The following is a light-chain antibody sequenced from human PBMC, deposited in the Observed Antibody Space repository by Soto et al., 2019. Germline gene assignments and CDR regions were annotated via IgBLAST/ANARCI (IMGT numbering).Light chain of an antibody. CDR2: DAS. V-gene: IGKV3-11*01. CDR1: QSVSSS. Sequence: EIVLTQSPATLSLSPGERATLSCRASQSVSSSLGWYQQKPGQAPRLLIYDASNRATTIPARFSGSGSGTEFTLSISSLQSEDFAVYYCQQYNSWPRTFGQGTKVDIK. J-gene: IGKJ1*01. CDR3: QQYNSWPRT.